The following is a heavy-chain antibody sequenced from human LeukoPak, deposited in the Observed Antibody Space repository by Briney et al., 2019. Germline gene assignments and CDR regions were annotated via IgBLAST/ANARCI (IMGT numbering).Heavy chain of an antibody. V-gene: IGHV1-69*04. CDR3: ARAEYSSSWYKSAGILFDY. J-gene: IGHJ4*02. CDR1: GGTFSSYA. Sequence: SVKVSCKASGGTFSSYAISWVRQAPGQGLEWMGRIIPILGIANYAQKFQGRVTITAGKSTSTAYMELSSLRSEDTAVYYCARAEYSSSWYKSAGILFDYWGQGTLVTVSS. CDR2: IIPILGIA. D-gene: IGHD6-13*01.